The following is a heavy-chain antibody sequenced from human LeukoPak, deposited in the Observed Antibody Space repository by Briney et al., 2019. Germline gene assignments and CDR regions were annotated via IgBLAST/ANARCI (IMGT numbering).Heavy chain of an antibody. CDR1: GGSISSSSYY. Sequence: SETLSLTCTVSGGSISSSSYYWGWIRQPAGKGLEWIGRIHTSGSTNYSPSLKSRVTMSVDTSKNQFSLKLSSVTAADTAVYYCARDRYYYDSSARYFDYWGQGTLVTVSS. V-gene: IGHV4-61*02. CDR3: ARDRYYYDSSARYFDY. CDR2: IHTSGST. D-gene: IGHD3-22*01. J-gene: IGHJ4*02.